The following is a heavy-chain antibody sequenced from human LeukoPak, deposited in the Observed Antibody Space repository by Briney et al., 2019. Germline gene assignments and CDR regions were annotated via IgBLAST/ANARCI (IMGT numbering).Heavy chain of an antibody. V-gene: IGHV3-23*01. CDR3: AKASIAAAGGYFQH. Sequence: PGGSLRLSCAASGFTFSNYAMSWVRQAPGKGLEWVSAISGSGTTTNYADSVKGRFTISRDKSKSTLFLQMNSLRAEDTAVYYCAKASIAAAGGYFQHWGQGTLVTVSS. J-gene: IGHJ1*01. CDR2: ISGSGTTT. D-gene: IGHD6-13*01. CDR1: GFTFSNYA.